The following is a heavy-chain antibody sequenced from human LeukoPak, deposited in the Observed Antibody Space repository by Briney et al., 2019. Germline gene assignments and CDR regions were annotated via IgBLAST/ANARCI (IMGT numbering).Heavy chain of an antibody. J-gene: IGHJ4*02. V-gene: IGHV1-2*06. CDR2: INPNSGDT. CDR3: ARLPTVTTPLTY. Sequence: ASVKVSCKASGYTFTGYYMHWVRQAPGQGLEWMGRINPNSGDTNYAQEFQGRVTMTRDTSITTSYMELSRLTSDDTAVYYCARLPTVTTPLTYWGQGTLVTVSS. CDR1: GYTFTGYY. D-gene: IGHD4-17*01.